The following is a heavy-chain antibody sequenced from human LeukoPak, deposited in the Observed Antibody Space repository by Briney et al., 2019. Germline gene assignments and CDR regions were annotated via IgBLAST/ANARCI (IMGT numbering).Heavy chain of an antibody. V-gene: IGHV3-15*01. J-gene: IGHJ4*02. CDR2: IRSKTEGETK. Sequence: GGSLTLSCAVSRITFRNVWMSWVRQAPGQGLEWVASIRSKTEGETKEYATSVKGRFTISRDDSRSRLYLQMNSLTTEDTAVYYCATGVVTGTSRWGQGTLVTVSS. D-gene: IGHD1-1*01. CDR3: ATGVVTGTSR. CDR1: RITFRNVW.